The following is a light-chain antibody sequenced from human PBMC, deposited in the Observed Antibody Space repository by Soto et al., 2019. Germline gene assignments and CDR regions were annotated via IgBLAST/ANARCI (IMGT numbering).Light chain of an antibody. Sequence: QSALTQPASMSGSPGQSITISCAGTSRDVGPYNYVSWYQQHPGKAPKLMIYDVSNRPSGVSDRFSGSKSGNTASLTISGLQAEDEADYYCCSYSRITTYVFGTGTKLTVL. J-gene: IGLJ1*01. CDR2: DVS. CDR1: SRDVGPYNY. CDR3: CSYSRITTYV. V-gene: IGLV2-14*03.